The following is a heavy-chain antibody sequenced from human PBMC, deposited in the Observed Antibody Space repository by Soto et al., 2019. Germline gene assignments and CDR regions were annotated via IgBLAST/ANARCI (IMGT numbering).Heavy chain of an antibody. Sequence: ASVKVSCKASGYTFTSYAMHWLRQAAGQRLEWMGWINAGNGNTKYSQKFQGRVTITRDTSASTAYMELSSLRSEDTAVYYCASAPGAYKYYGMDVWGQGTTVTVSS. D-gene: IGHD3-10*01. J-gene: IGHJ6*02. CDR2: INAGNGNT. CDR1: GYTFTSYA. CDR3: ASAPGAYKYYGMDV. V-gene: IGHV1-3*01.